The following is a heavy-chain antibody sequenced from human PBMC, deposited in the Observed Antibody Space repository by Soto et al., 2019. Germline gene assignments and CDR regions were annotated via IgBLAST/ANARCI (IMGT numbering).Heavy chain of an antibody. V-gene: IGHV3-30*18. CDR3: AKAMGKFSPESYDY. CDR1: GFTFSSYA. J-gene: IGHJ4*02. D-gene: IGHD3-10*01. CDR2: ISYDGSYK. Sequence: QVQLVESGGGVVQPGRSLRLSCAASGFTFSSYAMHWVRQAPVMGLGWVAVISYDGSYKYYVDSVKGRFTISRDNSKKTLNQQMNSLRADDTAVYYCAKAMGKFSPESYDYCGQGTLNTISS.